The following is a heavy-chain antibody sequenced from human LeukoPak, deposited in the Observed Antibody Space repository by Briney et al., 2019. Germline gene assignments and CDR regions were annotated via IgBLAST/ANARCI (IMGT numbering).Heavy chain of an antibody. CDR2: ISGSGGTT. CDR3: AKDSRSGYYNYYYGMDV. D-gene: IGHD3-22*01. Sequence: PGRSLRLSCAASGFTFSSYGMHWVRQAPGKGLEGVSAISGSGGTTYYADSVKGRFTISRDNSKTTLYLQMNSLRAEDTAVYYCAKDSRSGYYNYYYGMDVWGQGTTVTVSS. J-gene: IGHJ6*02. CDR1: GFTFSSYG. V-gene: IGHV3-23*01.